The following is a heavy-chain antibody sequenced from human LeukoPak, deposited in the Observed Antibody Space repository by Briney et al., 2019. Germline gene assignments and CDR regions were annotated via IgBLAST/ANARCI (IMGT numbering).Heavy chain of an antibody. J-gene: IGHJ6*03. CDR2: IKQDGSEK. CDR1: GFTFSGYS. V-gene: IGHV3-7*01. Sequence: TGGSLRLSCAASGFTFSGYSMNWVRQAPGKGLEWVANIKQDGSEKHYVDSVKGRFTISRDNAKNSLYLQMSSLRAEDTAVYYCTRVEETATTAAIIRKYSYYYYYMDVWGKGNTVTVSS. CDR3: TRVEETATTAAIIRKYSYYYYYMDV. D-gene: IGHD4-11*01.